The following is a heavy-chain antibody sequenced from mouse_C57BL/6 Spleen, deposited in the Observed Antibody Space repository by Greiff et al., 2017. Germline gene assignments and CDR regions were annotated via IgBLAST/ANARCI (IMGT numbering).Heavy chain of an antibody. V-gene: IGHV5-6*01. Sequence: DVQLVESGGDLVKPGGSLKLSCAASGFTFSSYGMSWVRQTPDKRLEWVATISSGGSYTYYPDSVKGRFTISRDNAKNTLYLQMSSLKSEDTAMYYCARQGGNYYFDYWGQGTTLTVSS. CDR2: ISSGGSYT. D-gene: IGHD2-1*01. J-gene: IGHJ2*01. CDR1: GFTFSSYG. CDR3: ARQGGNYYFDY.